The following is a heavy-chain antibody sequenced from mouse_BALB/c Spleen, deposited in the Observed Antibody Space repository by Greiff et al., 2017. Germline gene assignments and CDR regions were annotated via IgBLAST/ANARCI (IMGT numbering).Heavy chain of an antibody. V-gene: IGHV5-4*02. Sequence: EVQLVESGGGLVKPGGSLKLSCAASGFTFSDYYMYWVRQTPEKRLEWVATISDGGSYTYYPDSVKGRSTISRDNAKNNLYLQMSSLKSEDTAMYYCARDGGYYGSSYRTWFAYWGQGTLVTVSA. J-gene: IGHJ3*01. D-gene: IGHD1-1*01. CDR3: ARDGGYYGSSYRTWFAY. CDR1: GFTFSDYY. CDR2: ISDGGSYT.